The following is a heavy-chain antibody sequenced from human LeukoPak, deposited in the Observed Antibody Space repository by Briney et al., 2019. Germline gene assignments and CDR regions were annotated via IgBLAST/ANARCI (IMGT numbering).Heavy chain of an antibody. D-gene: IGHD3-3*01. CDR2: MSNSGLT. V-gene: IGHV4-4*09. CDR3: ARERGGFDHTIFGVAFDAFDI. J-gene: IGHJ3*02. CDR1: GGSMISYY. Sequence: PSETLSLTCTVSGGSMISYYWSWIRQPPGKGLEWIGYMSNSGLTNYNPSLKSRVTISVDTSKNQLSLKLRSVTAADTAVYYCARERGGFDHTIFGVAFDAFDIWGQGTMVTVSS.